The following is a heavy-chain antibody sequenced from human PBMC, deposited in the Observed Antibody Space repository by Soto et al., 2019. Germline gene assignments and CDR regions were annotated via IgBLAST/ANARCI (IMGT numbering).Heavy chain of an antibody. CDR2: ISGRGGST. J-gene: IGHJ6*02. CDR1: AFTFSSYA. V-gene: IGHV3-23*01. CDR3: AKSRGNYYYYGMDV. Sequence: GGSLRLSCAASAFTFSSYAMSWVRQAPGKGLEWVSTISGRGGSTYYADSVKGRFTISRDSSKNTLYLQMNSLRAEDTAVYYCAKSRGNYYYYGMDVWGQGTTVTVSS.